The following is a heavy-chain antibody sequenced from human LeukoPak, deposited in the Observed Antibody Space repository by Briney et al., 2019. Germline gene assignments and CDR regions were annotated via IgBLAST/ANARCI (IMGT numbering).Heavy chain of an antibody. J-gene: IGHJ3*02. CDR1: GYSISSGYY. V-gene: IGHV4-38-2*02. CDR3: TDDAFDI. Sequence: SETLSLTCTVSGYSISSGYYWGWIRQPPGKGLEWIGSIYHSGSTNYNPSLKSRVTISVDTSKNQFSLKLSSVTAADTAVYYCTDDAFDIWGQGTMVTVSS. CDR2: IYHSGST.